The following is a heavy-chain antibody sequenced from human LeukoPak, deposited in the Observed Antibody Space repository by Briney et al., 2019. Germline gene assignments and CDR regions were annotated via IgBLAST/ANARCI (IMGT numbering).Heavy chain of an antibody. CDR3: ARDGAGWYADY. J-gene: IGHJ4*02. CDR2: ISSSSSYI. CDR1: GFTVSSNY. V-gene: IGHV3-21*01. D-gene: IGHD6-19*01. Sequence: GGSLRLSCAASGFTVSSNYMNWVRQAPGKGLEWVSSISSSSSYIYYADSVKGRFTIPRDNAKNSLYLQMNSLRAEDTAVYYCARDGAGWYADYWGQGTLVTVSS.